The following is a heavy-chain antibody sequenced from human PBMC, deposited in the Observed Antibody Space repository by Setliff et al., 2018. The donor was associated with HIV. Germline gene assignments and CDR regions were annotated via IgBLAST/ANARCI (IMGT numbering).Heavy chain of an antibody. V-gene: IGHV1-18*04. Sequence: ASVKVSCKASGYTFTGYYIHWVRQAPGQGLEWMGWINAYNGNTNYAQELQGRVTMTTDTSTSTVYMELRSLRSDDTAVYYCAREGYSGSYFNYYYYLDVWGKGTTVTVSS. CDR3: AREGYSGSYFNYYYYLDV. J-gene: IGHJ6*03. D-gene: IGHD1-26*01. CDR2: INAYNGNT. CDR1: GYTFTGYY.